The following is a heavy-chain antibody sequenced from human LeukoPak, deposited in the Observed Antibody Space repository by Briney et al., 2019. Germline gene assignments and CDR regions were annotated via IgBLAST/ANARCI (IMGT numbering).Heavy chain of an antibody. Sequence: LGGSLRLSCAASGFTFSSYGMHWVRQAPGKGLEWVAVISYDGSKKYYADSVKGRFTISRDSSKNMLYLQMNSLRVEDTAVYYCAKGGIRFIDYWGQGTLVTVSS. J-gene: IGHJ4*02. V-gene: IGHV3-30*18. CDR2: ISYDGSKK. CDR1: GFTFSSYG. CDR3: AKGGIRFIDY. D-gene: IGHD3-10*01.